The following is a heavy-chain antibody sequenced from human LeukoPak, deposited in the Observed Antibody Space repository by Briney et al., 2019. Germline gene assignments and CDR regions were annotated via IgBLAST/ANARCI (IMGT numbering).Heavy chain of an antibody. CDR2: INHSGST. D-gene: IGHD1-26*01. J-gene: IGHJ3*02. Sequence: PSETLSLTCAVYGGSFSGYYWSWIRQPPGKGLEWIGEINHSGSTNYNPSLKSRVTISVDTSKNQFSLKLSSVTAADTAVYYCARVKGSVGATIDAFDIWGQRTMVTVSS. CDR1: GGSFSGYY. V-gene: IGHV4-34*01. CDR3: ARVKGSVGATIDAFDI.